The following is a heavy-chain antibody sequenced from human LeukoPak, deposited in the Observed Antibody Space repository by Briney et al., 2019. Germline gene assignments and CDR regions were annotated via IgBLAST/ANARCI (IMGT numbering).Heavy chain of an antibody. J-gene: IGHJ4*02. CDR1: GFTFSSYW. V-gene: IGHV3-7*01. CDR3: VRDSDDYGDHTTRRFDY. D-gene: IGHD4-17*01. Sequence: GGSLRLSCAASGFTFSSYWMNWARQAPGKGLEWVASINHNGNVNYYVDSVKGRFTISRDNAKNSLYLELNSLRAEDTAVYHCVRDSDDYGDHTTRRFDYWGQGTLVTVSS. CDR2: INHNGNVN.